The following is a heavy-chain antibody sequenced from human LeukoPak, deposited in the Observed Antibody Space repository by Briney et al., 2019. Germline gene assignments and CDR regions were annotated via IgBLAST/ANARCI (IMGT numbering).Heavy chain of an antibody. CDR3: AKEPMTTVAHYFDY. CDR1: GFTVSSNE. Sequence: GGSLRLSCAASGFTVSSNEMSWVRQAPGKGLEWVSSISGGSTYYADSRKGRFTISRDNSKNTLYLQMNSLRAEDTAVYYCAKEPMTTVAHYFDYWGQGTLVTVSS. J-gene: IGHJ4*02. D-gene: IGHD4-23*01. V-gene: IGHV3-38-3*01. CDR2: ISGGST.